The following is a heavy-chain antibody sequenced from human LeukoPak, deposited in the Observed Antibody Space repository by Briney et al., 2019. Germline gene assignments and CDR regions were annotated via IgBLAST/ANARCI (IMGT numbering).Heavy chain of an antibody. CDR3: ARGGYYDSSGYPNPLDY. CDR1: GGSFSGYY. D-gene: IGHD3-22*01. Sequence: SETLSLTCAVYGGSFSGYYWSWIRQPPGKGLEWIGEINHSGSTNYNPSLKSRVTISVDTSKNQFSLKLSSVTAADTAVYYCARGGYYDSSGYPNPLDYWGQGTLVTVSS. CDR2: INHSGST. V-gene: IGHV4-34*01. J-gene: IGHJ4*02.